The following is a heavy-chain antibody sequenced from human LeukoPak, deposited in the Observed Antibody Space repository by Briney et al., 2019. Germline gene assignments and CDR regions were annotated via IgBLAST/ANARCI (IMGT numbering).Heavy chain of an antibody. CDR3: ARLAPGNYDILTGDPKVVFDY. CDR1: GGSISSFF. CDR2: VHSSGST. V-gene: IGHV4-59*01. Sequence: SETLSLTCTVSGGSISSFFWSWIRQPPGKGLEWIGYVHSSGSTKYNPSLKSRLIISVDMTKNQFSLKLRSVSVADTAVYYCARLAPGNYDILTGDPKVVFDYWGQGALVTVSS. D-gene: IGHD3-9*01. J-gene: IGHJ4*02.